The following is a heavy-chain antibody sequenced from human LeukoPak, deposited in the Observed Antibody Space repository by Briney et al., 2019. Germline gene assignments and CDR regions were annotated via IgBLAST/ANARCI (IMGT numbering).Heavy chain of an antibody. CDR3: ARQLLWSGSGFFQP. J-gene: IGHJ1*01. Sequence: SETLSLTCSVSGGSISSNNNYWGWIRQPPGKGLEWIASIYYSGPTFYNPSLKSRVTISIDTSKNQFSLNLNSATAADTAVYFCARQLLWSGSGFFQPWGQGTLVTVSS. CDR1: GGSISSNNNY. V-gene: IGHV4-39*07. CDR2: IYYSGPT. D-gene: IGHD3-10*01.